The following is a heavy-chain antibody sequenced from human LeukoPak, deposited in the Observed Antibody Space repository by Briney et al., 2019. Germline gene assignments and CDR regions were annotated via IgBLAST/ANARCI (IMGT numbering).Heavy chain of an antibody. J-gene: IGHJ4*02. CDR1: GRSISSGSYY. CDR3: ARDLYYGSGSQFDY. CDR2: IYTSGST. Sequence: SETLSLTCTVSGRSISSGSYYWSWVRRPAGKGLEWIGRIYTSGSTNYKPSLSRRVTISVDTSKTQFSLKLSSVTAAATAVYYCARDLYYGSGSQFDYWGQGTLVTVSS. V-gene: IGHV4-61*02. D-gene: IGHD3-10*01.